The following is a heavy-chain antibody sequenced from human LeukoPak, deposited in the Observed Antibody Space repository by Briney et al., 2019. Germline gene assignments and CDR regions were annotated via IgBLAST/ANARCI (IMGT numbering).Heavy chain of an antibody. CDR1: GFTFSNYG. CDR3: AREVNWRFDY. D-gene: IGHD1-1*01. Sequence: GGSLRLSCAASGFTFSNYGMHWVRQAPGKGLEWVAVIWYDGSNKYYADSVKGRFTISRDNSKNTLYLQMGSLRGEDMAVYYCAREVNWRFDYWGQGTLVTVSS. J-gene: IGHJ4*02. CDR2: IWYDGSNK. V-gene: IGHV3-33*01.